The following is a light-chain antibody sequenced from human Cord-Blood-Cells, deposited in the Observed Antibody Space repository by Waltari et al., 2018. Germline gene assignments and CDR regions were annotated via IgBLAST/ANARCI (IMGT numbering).Light chain of an antibody. CDR1: PSVSSSY. CDR3: QQSIT. Sequence: EIVLTQSPGTLSLSPGERATLSCRASPSVSSSYLAWYQQKPGQAPRLLIYGASSRATGIPDRFSGSGSGTDFTLTISRLEPEDFAVYYCQQSITFGQGTRLEIK. J-gene: IGKJ5*01. CDR2: GAS. V-gene: IGKV3-20*01.